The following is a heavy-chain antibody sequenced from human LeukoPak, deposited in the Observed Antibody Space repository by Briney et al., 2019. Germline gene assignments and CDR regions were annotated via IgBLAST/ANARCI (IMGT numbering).Heavy chain of an antibody. D-gene: IGHD3-16*01. J-gene: IGHJ6*02. CDR3: AKRGTRATHGMDV. V-gene: IGHV3-33*06. Sequence: GGSLRLSCAASGFTFSSYGIHWVRQAPGKGLEWVAVVWYDGKDKFYGDSVKGRFTISRDNSKNTVDLQMNSLRVEDTAVYYCAKRGTRATHGMDVWGQGTTVTVSS. CDR2: VWYDGKDK. CDR1: GFTFSSYG.